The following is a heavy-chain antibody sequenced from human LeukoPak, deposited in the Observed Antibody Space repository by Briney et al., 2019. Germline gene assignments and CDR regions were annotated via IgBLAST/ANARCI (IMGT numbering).Heavy chain of an antibody. Sequence: SETLSLTCTVSGGSISSYYWSWIRQPPGKGLEWIGYIYYSGSTNYNPSLKSRVTISVDTSKNQFSLKLSSVAAADTAVYYCARGVRSSLLYWFDPWGQGTLVTVSS. CDR3: ARGVRSSLLYWFDP. D-gene: IGHD6-13*01. CDR1: GGSISSYY. V-gene: IGHV4-59*01. J-gene: IGHJ5*02. CDR2: IYYSGST.